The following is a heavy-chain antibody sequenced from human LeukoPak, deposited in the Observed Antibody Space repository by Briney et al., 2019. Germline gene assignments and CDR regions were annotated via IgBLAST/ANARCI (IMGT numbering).Heavy chain of an antibody. Sequence: GGSLRLSCVASAFNFSDFSMNWVSQAPGKGLEWVSSISSSGTYKYYADSLEGRITISRDNGKNSLFLQVNSLRAEDTAVYYCARDYSSGWYHFDYRGQGILVTVSS. V-gene: IGHV3-21*01. CDR2: ISSSGTYK. J-gene: IGHJ4*02. D-gene: IGHD6-19*01. CDR1: AFNFSDFS. CDR3: ARDYSSGWYHFDY.